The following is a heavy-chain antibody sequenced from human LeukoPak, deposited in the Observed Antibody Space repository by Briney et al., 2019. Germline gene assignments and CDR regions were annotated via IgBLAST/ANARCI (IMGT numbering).Heavy chain of an antibody. V-gene: IGHV4-34*01. CDR3: ARVKRGRDFWSGYRFDH. Sequence: PSETLSLTCAVYGESFSGHYWSWLRQPPGKGLEWIGEVNYSGGTNYNPSLKSRVTISVDTSKNQFSLKLRSVTAADTAVFYCARVKRGRDFWSGYRFDHWGQGTLVTVSS. CDR1: GESFSGHY. J-gene: IGHJ4*02. D-gene: IGHD3-3*01. CDR2: VNYSGGT.